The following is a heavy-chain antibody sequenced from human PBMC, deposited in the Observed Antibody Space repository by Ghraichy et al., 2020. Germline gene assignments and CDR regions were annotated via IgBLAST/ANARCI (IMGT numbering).Heavy chain of an antibody. CDR2: IWYDGSNK. J-gene: IGHJ4*02. CDR1: GFTFSSSG. Sequence: GGSLRLSCAASGFTFSSSGMHWVRQAPGKGLEWVAVIWYDGSNKYYADSMKGRFTISRDNSKNTLYLQMNSLRAEDTAVYYCARDISITTAGTGDYWGQGTLVTASS. CDR3: ARDISITTAGTGDY. D-gene: IGHD6-13*01. V-gene: IGHV3-33*01.